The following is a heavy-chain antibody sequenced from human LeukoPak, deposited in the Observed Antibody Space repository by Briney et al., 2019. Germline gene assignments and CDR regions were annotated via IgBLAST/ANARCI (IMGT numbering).Heavy chain of an antibody. CDR3: ARGRPSSGYKTPYGPDWYFDL. D-gene: IGHD3-22*01. CDR2: INHSGST. Sequence: TSETLSLTCAVYGGSFSGYYWSWIRQPPGKGPEWIGEINHSGSTNYNPSLKSRVTISVDTSKNQFSLKLSSVTAADTAVYYCARGRPSSGYKTPYGPDWYFDLWGRGTLVTVSS. CDR1: GGSFSGYY. J-gene: IGHJ2*01. V-gene: IGHV4-34*01.